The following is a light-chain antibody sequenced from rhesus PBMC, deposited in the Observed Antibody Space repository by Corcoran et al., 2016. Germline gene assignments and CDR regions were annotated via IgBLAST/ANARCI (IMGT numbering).Light chain of an antibody. V-gene: IGKV2-91*01. J-gene: IGKJ2*01. Sequence: DIVMTQTPLSLPVTPGEPASISCRSSQRLLHSSRNNYLYWYLQKPGQSPQLLIYLVAHRAFGVHASGRGSGSGTEFTLKISRVEAEDGGGYYCMQVIQLPYSFGQGTKVEIK. CDR2: LVA. CDR3: MQVIQLPYS. CDR1: QRLLHSSRNNY.